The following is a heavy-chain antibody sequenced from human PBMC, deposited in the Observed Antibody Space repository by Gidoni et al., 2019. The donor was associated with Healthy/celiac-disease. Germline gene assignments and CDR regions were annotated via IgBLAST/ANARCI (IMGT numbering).Heavy chain of an antibody. V-gene: IGHV4-59*08. J-gene: IGHJ3*02. Sequence: QVQLQESGPGLVKPSETLSLTCSVSGGSISSYYWSWIRQPPGKGLEWIGYIYYSGSTNYNPSLKSRVTMSRDTSKNQLSLKLSSVTAADTAVYYCATYAGGIVGDAFDIWGQGTMVTVSS. CDR1: GGSISSYY. D-gene: IGHD2-15*01. CDR2: IYYSGST. CDR3: ATYAGGIVGDAFDI.